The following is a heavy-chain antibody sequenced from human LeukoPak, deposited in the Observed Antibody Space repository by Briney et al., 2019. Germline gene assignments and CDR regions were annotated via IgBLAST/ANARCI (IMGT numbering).Heavy chain of an antibody. V-gene: IGHV4-34*01. Sequence: PSETLSLTCAVYGGSFSGYYWSWIRQPPGKGLEWIGEINHSGSTNYNPSLKSRVTISVDTSKNQFSLKLSSVTAADTAVYYCAGYGAPDYYFDYWGQGTLVTVSS. J-gene: IGHJ4*02. CDR3: AGYGAPDYYFDY. CDR1: GGSFSGYY. D-gene: IGHD4/OR15-4a*01. CDR2: INHSGST.